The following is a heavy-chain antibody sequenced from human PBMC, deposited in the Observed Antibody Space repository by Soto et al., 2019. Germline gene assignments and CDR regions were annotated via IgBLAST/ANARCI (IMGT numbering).Heavy chain of an antibody. Sequence: QVQLVQSGAEVKKPGSSVKVSCKASGDTDTNYVISWVRQAPGQGLEWMGGIFPKFGTTYSAQKLQDRLTITVDESTSTVYMQLSILRLDDTAVYYCEAEMTFGKLSVVWGQGTTVTVSS. CDR1: GDTDTNYV. V-gene: IGHV1-69*01. CDR2: IFPKFGTT. CDR3: EAEMTFGKLSVV. J-gene: IGHJ6*02. D-gene: IGHD3-16*02.